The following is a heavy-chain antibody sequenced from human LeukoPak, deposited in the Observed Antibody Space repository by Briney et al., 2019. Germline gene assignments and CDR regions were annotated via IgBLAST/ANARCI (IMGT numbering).Heavy chain of an antibody. J-gene: IGHJ4*02. D-gene: IGHD6-13*01. CDR3: ARDGIIAAADFDC. V-gene: IGHV6-1*01. CDR2: TYYRSKWYN. Sequence: SQTLSLTCAISGDSVSSNSAAWNWIRRSPSRGLEWLGRTYYRSKWYNDYAVSVKSRITINPDTSKNQFSLQLNSVTPEDTAVYYCARDGIIAAADFDCWGQGTLVTASS. CDR1: GDSVSSNSAA.